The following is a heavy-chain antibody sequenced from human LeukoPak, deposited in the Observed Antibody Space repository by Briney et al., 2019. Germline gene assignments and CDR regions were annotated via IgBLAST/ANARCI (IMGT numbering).Heavy chain of an antibody. CDR2: ISGSGGST. Sequence: WXRQAPGKGLEWVSAISGSGGSTYYADSVKGRFTISRDNSKNTLYLQMNSLRAEDTAVYYCAKLVVTPGFDYWGQGTLVTVSS. D-gene: IGHD4-23*01. J-gene: IGHJ4*02. CDR3: AKLVVTPGFDY. V-gene: IGHV3-23*01.